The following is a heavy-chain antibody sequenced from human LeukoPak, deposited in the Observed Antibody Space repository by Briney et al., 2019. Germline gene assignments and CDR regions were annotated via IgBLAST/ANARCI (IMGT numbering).Heavy chain of an antibody. V-gene: IGHV4-59*01. CDR1: GGSISSYY. J-gene: IGHJ6*02. D-gene: IGHD6-25*01. Sequence: SETLSLTCTVSGGSISSYYWSWIRQPPGKGLEWIGYIYYSGSTNYNPSLKSRVTISVDTSKNQFSLKLSSVTAADTAVYYCGAAAGSYYYYGMDVWGQGTTVTVSS. CDR3: GAAAGSYYYYGMDV. CDR2: IYYSGST.